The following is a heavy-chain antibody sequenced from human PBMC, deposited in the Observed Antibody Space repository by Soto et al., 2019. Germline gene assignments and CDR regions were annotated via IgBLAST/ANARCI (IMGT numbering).Heavy chain of an antibody. CDR2: IRSKANSYAT. J-gene: IGHJ5*02. D-gene: IGHD3-3*01. CDR1: GFTFSGSA. CDR3: LDYDFWSGHHGSWFDP. V-gene: IGHV3-73*01. Sequence: GGSLRLSCAASGFTFSGSAMHWVRQASGKGLEWVGRIRSKANSYATAYAASVKGRFTISRDDSKNTAYLQMNSLKTEDTAVYYCLDYDFWSGHHGSWFDPWGQGTLVTVSS.